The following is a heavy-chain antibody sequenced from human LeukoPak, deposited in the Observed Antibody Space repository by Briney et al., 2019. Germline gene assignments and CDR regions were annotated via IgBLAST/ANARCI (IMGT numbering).Heavy chain of an antibody. V-gene: IGHV3-23*01. CDR3: AKRIGGVNSFDH. Sequence: SGGSLRLSCAASGFTFSSYAMSWVRQAPGKGLKWVSSMNGSGGSTYYADSVKGRFTISRDNSKNTLYLQMNSLRAEDTAVYYCAKRIGGVNSFDHWGQGTLVTVSS. D-gene: IGHD3-16*01. CDR2: MNGSGGST. J-gene: IGHJ4*02. CDR1: GFTFSSYA.